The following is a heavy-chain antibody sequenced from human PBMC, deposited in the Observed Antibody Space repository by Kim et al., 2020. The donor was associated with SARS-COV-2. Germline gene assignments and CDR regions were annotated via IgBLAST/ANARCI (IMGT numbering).Heavy chain of an antibody. Sequence: GGSLRLSCAASGFTFSSYAMSWVRQAPGKGLEWVSVIYSGGSSTYYADSVKGRFTISRDNSKNTLYLQMNSLRAEDTAVYYCAKAAYCGGDCQSYYYYGMDVWGQGTTVTVSS. CDR2: IYSGGSST. V-gene: IGHV3-23*03. CDR3: AKAAYCGGDCQSYYYYGMDV. D-gene: IGHD2-21*02. J-gene: IGHJ6*02. CDR1: GFTFSSYA.